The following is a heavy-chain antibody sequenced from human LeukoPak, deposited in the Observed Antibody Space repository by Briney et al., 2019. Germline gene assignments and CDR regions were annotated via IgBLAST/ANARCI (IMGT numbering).Heavy chain of an antibody. CDR1: GGSFSGYY. Sequence: SETLSLTCAVYGGSFSGYYWSWIRQPPGKGLEWIGEINHSGSTNYNPSLKSRVTISVDTSKNQFSLKLSSVTAADTAVYYCARGKPKPRSYSSSWRGTFDYWGQGTLVTVSS. J-gene: IGHJ4*02. CDR2: INHSGST. D-gene: IGHD6-13*01. V-gene: IGHV4-34*01. CDR3: ARGKPKPRSYSSSWRGTFDY.